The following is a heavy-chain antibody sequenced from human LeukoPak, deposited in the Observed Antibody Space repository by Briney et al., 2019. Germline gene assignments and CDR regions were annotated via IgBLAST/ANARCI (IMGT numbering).Heavy chain of an antibody. CDR3: ARDRSTVVTLLDY. V-gene: IGHV1-2*02. D-gene: IGHD4-23*01. J-gene: IGHJ4*02. CDR2: INPNSGGT. Sequence: ASVKVSCKASGCTFAGYYMHWVRQAPGQGLEWMGWINPNSGGTNYAQKFQGRVTMTRDTSISTAYMELSRLRSDDTAVYYCARDRSTVVTLLDYWGQGTLVTVSS. CDR1: GCTFAGYY.